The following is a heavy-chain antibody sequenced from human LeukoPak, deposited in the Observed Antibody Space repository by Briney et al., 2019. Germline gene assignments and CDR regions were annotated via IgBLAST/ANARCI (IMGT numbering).Heavy chain of an antibody. CDR1: VGSISSWSYN. D-gene: IGHD3-10*01. V-gene: IGHV4-39*07. Sequence: SETLSLTCTVSVGSISSWSYNCRWIRRPPGKVLECFGSVYYSGSTYYKPTPKSPVTPSLDTSTNPLSLNLSSVTAADTAVYYCARDLKAPTYYRNWFDPSGQGTLVTVSS. J-gene: IGHJ5*02. CDR2: VYYSGST. CDR3: ARDLKAPTYYRNWFDP.